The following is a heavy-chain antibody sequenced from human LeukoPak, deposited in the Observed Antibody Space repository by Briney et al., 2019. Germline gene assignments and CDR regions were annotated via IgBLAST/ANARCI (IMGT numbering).Heavy chain of an antibody. D-gene: IGHD5-18*01. Sequence: GGSLTLSCAASGFTFSDYYMIGIRQAPGKGLEWVSYISGSGSTIYYADSVTGRFIICRDNAKNSLYPQMNSRRAEETAVYYWARDPPGYSYGYRSWFDPWGQGTLVTVSS. CDR1: GFTFSDYY. J-gene: IGHJ5*02. V-gene: IGHV3-11*01. CDR3: ARDPPGYSYGYRSWFDP. CDR2: ISGSGSTI.